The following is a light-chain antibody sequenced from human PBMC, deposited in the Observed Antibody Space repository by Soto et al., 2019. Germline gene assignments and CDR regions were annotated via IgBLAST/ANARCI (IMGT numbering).Light chain of an antibody. CDR2: GAS. CDR1: QSVSSN. CDR3: QQYNTCPPFT. V-gene: IGKV3-15*01. Sequence: EIVMTQSPATLSVSPGERATLSCRASQSVSSNLAWYQQKPGQAPSLLIYGASTRATGIPARFSGSGSGTEFTLTISSLQSEDFAVYYCQQYNTCPPFTFGPGTKVDIK. J-gene: IGKJ3*01.